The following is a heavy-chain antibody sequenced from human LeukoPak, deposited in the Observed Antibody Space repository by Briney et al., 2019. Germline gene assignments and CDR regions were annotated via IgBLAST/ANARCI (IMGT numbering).Heavy chain of an antibody. J-gene: IGHJ5*02. V-gene: IGHV3-21*01. Sequence: TGGSLRLSCTASGFTFSSYSMNWVRQARGKGLEWVSSINSSSSYIYYADSVKGRFTISRDNAKNSLYLQMNSLRAEDTAVYYCARDGEAGDLYNWFDPWGQGTLVTVSS. CDR3: ARDGEAGDLYNWFDP. D-gene: IGHD4-17*01. CDR1: GFTFSSYS. CDR2: INSSSSYI.